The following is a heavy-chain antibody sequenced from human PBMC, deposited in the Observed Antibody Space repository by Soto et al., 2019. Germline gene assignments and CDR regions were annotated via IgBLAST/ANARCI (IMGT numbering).Heavy chain of an antibody. CDR2: ISWNSDVI. V-gene: IGHV3-9*01. J-gene: IGHJ6*02. CDR1: GFNINYYA. Sequence: ESGGGLAQPGRSLRLSCAASGFNINYYAMHWVRQAPGKGLEWVSGISWNSDVIGYADSVKGRFTISRDNAKNSLYLQMNSLRAEDTALYYCAKDSQFYHMDVWGQGTTVTVS. CDR3: AKDSQFYHMDV.